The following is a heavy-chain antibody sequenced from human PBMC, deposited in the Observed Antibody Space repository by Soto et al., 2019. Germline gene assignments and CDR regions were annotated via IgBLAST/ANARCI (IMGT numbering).Heavy chain of an antibody. D-gene: IGHD3-3*01. J-gene: IGHJ6*02. CDR3: ARDQGADYDPDYDPEGNYYYYGMDV. V-gene: IGHV1-2*04. CDR1: GYTFTGYY. CDR2: INPNSGGT. Sequence: GASVKVSCKASGYTFTGYYMHWVRQAPGQGLEWMGWINPNSGGTNYAQKFQGWVTMTRDTSISTAYMELSRLRSDDTAVYYCARDQGADYDPDYDPEGNYYYYGMDVWGQGTTVTVSS.